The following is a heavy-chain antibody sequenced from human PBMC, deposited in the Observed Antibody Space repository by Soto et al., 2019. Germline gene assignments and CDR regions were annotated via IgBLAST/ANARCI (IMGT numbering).Heavy chain of an antibody. J-gene: IGHJ5*02. CDR3: ARQLWGLGNWFDP. V-gene: IGHV4-59*08. Sequence: PSETLSLTCTVSGGSISSYYGSWIRQPPGKGLEWIGYIYRGSTNYNPSLKSRVTISVDTSKNQFSLKLSSVTAADTAVYYCARQLWGLGNWFDPLGQGTLVTVSS. CDR1: GGSISSYY. D-gene: IGHD5-18*01. CDR2: IYRGST.